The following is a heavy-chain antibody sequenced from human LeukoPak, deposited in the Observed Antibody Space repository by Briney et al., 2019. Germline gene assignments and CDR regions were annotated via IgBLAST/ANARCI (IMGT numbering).Heavy chain of an antibody. Sequence: GRSLRLSCAASGFTFSSYAMHWVRQAPGKGLEWVAVISYDGSNKYYADSVKGRFTISRDNSKNTLYLQMNSLRAEDTAVYYCARGSFGSIVVVAASDYWGQGTLVTVSS. V-gene: IGHV3-30-3*01. D-gene: IGHD2-15*01. CDR2: ISYDGSNK. J-gene: IGHJ4*02. CDR1: GFTFSSYA. CDR3: ARGSFGSIVVVAASDY.